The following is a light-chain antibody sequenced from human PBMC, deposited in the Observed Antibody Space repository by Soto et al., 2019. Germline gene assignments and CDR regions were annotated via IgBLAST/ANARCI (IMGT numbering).Light chain of an antibody. CDR3: APWDDSLNGPV. Sequence: QSALTQPPSASGTPGQRVTISCSGSSSNIGSNTVNWYQQLPGTAPKLLIYANNQRPSGVPDRFSGSKSGTSASLAISGLQSEDEADYYCAPWDDSLNGPVFGGGTQLTVL. CDR1: SSNIGSNT. CDR2: ANN. V-gene: IGLV1-44*01. J-gene: IGLJ3*02.